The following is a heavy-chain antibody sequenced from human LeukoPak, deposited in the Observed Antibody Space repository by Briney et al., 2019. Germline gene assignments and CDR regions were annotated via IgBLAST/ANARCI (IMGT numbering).Heavy chain of an antibody. J-gene: IGHJ4*02. D-gene: IGHD4-17*01. CDR3: AREGRQDYVYFDH. CDR2: INHSGYT. CDR1: GVPFSNYY. Sequence: PSETLSLTCGVSGVPFSNYYWSWVRQSPTQGLEWIGEINHSGYTNYNPSLKSRVTMSVDTSKNQFSLKLSSVTAADTAMYYCAREGRQDYVYFDHWGQGSLVTVSS. V-gene: IGHV4-34*01.